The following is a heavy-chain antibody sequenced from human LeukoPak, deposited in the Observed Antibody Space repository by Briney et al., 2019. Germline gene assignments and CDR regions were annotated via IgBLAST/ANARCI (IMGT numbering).Heavy chain of an antibody. CDR1: GYSFTTYW. V-gene: IGHV5-51*01. CDR3: ARQGGGATDY. Sequence: GESLKISCKASGYSFTTYWIGWVRQMPGKDLEWMGIVYPADSDTRYSPSFQGQVSISADKSISTAYLQWSRLKASDTAMYYCARQGGGATDYWGQGTLVTVSS. D-gene: IGHD1-26*01. J-gene: IGHJ4*02. CDR2: VYPADSDT.